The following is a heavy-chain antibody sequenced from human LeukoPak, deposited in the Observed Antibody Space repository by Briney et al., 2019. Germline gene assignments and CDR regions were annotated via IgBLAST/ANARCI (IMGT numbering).Heavy chain of an antibody. D-gene: IGHD3-10*01. V-gene: IGHV3-21*01. CDR2: ISSSSSYI. J-gene: IGHJ4*02. Sequence: GGSLRLSCAASGFTFSSYSMNWVRQAPGKGLEWVSSISSSSSYIYYADSVKGRFTISRDNAKNSLYLQMNSLRAEDTAVYYCARDGGPYYYGSGSYYNIFDYWGQGTLVTVSS. CDR3: ARDGGPYYYGSGSYYNIFDY. CDR1: GFTFSSYS.